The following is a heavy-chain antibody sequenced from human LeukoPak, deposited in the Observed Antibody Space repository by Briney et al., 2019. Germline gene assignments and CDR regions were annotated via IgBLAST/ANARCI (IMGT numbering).Heavy chain of an antibody. CDR1: GFTVSTNY. D-gene: IGHD3-10*01. CDR3: ARDSGRFDVFDI. J-gene: IGHJ3*02. Sequence: PGWSLTLSLAASGFTVSTNYMSWVRQAAGKGLEWVSVNYRDRRTYYADSVNGRFTISRDNSKSTLYIQMNRLRGEDTSVYYCARDSGRFDVFDIWGQGTMVTVSS. CDR2: NYRDRRT. V-gene: IGHV3-53*01.